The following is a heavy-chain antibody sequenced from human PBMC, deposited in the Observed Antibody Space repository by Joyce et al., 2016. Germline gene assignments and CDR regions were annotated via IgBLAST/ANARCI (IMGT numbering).Heavy chain of an antibody. J-gene: IGHJ6*02. Sequence: QLVESGGGVVKPGGSLRLSCEASGSTFSPSSMSWFRQAPGKGLEGVAAIRDTSYYKFHAETVRGRFTVSRDNAKKTLYLQMNSLRAEDSAVFYCARGGISYYYAMDVWGQGTTVTVSS. CDR1: GSTFSPSS. CDR3: ARGGISYYYAMDV. D-gene: IGHD3-16*01. V-gene: IGHV3-21*01. CDR2: IRDTSYYK.